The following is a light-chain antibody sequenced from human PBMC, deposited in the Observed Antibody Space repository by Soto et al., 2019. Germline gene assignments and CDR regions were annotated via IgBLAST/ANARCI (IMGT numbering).Light chain of an antibody. J-gene: IGKJ3*01. CDR1: QSINIY. CDR3: LQDHNYLT. V-gene: IGKV1-6*01. Sequence: QMTQSPSSLSASVGDRVTITCRASQSINIYLNWYQQKPGKAPKLRIYAASTLQSGVPSRLSGSGFGTDFTLSITTMQPEDFATYYCLQDHNYLTFGPGTKVDIK. CDR2: AAS.